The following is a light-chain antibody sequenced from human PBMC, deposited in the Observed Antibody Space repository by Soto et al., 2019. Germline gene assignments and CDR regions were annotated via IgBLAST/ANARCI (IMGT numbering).Light chain of an antibody. Sequence: EIVLAQSPCTLAASPGERSTLSCGASQSVSSSYLAWYQQKPGQAPRLLIYGASSRATGIPDRFSGSGSGTDFTLTISSLEPEDFAVYYCQQRSNWPRTFGQGTKVDNK. CDR1: QSVSSSY. CDR2: GAS. CDR3: QQRSNWPRT. V-gene: IGKV3D-20*02. J-gene: IGKJ1*01.